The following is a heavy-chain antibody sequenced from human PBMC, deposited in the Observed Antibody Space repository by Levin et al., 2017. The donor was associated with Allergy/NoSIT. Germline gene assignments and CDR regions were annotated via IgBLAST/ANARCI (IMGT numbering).Heavy chain of an antibody. J-gene: IGHJ4*02. CDR3: TAGAVVGIVVATHPVGY. D-gene: IGHD3-22*01. V-gene: IGHV3-15*01. CDR1: GFTFSNAW. Sequence: GESLKISCAASGFTFSNAWMTWVRQAPGKGLEWVGRITSKTDGGTTDYAAPVKGRFTISRDDSKNTLYLQMNSLKTEDTAVYYCTAGAVVGIVVATHPVGYWGQGTLVTVSS. CDR2: ITSKTDGGTT.